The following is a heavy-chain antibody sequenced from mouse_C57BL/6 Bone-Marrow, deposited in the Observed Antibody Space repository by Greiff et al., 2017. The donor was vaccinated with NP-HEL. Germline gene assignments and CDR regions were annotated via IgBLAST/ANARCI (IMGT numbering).Heavy chain of an antibody. D-gene: IGHD4-1*02. CDR1: GYTFTDYN. CDR3: ARLKSTGLDY. CDR2: INPNNGGT. Sequence: EVQRVESGPELVKPGASVKIPCKASGYTFTDYNMDWVKQSHGKSLEWIGDINPNNGGTIYNQKFKGKATLTVDKSSSTAYMELRSLTSEDTAVYYCARLKSTGLDYWGQGTTLTVSS. V-gene: IGHV1-18*01. J-gene: IGHJ2*01.